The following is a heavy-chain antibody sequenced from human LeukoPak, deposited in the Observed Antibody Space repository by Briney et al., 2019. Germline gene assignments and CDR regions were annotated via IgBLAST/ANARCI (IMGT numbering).Heavy chain of an antibody. CDR3: AKAPGTRSG. D-gene: IGHD2-2*01. Sequence: GGSLRLSCVTSGFTFNIYWMSWVRQAPGKGLEWVSAISGSGGSTYYADSVKGRFTISRDNSKNTLYLQMNSLRAEDTAVYYCAKAPGTRSGWGQGTLVTVSS. J-gene: IGHJ4*02. CDR1: GFTFNIYW. CDR2: ISGSGGST. V-gene: IGHV3-23*01.